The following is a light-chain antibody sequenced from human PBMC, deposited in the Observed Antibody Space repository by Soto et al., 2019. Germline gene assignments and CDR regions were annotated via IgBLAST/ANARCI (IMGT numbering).Light chain of an antibody. V-gene: IGKV3-11*01. Sequence: EIVLTQSPATLSLSPGERVILSCRASQSVSSYLNWYQQKPGQAPRLLIYEASNRATGIPARFSGSGSGTDFTLTISSLEPEDFAVYYCQHRINWPLTFGGGTKLEIK. J-gene: IGKJ4*01. CDR1: QSVSSY. CDR3: QHRINWPLT. CDR2: EAS.